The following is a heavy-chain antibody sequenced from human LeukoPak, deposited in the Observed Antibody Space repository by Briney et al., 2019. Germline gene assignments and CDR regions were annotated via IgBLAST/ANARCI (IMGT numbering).Heavy chain of an antibody. CDR1: GDSISSTRYF. V-gene: IGHV4-39*07. CDR2: IYYSGST. Sequence: PSETLSLTCTVSGDSISSTRYFWGWIRQPPGKGLEWIGSIYYSGSTDYNPSLKSRVTISADTSKNQFSLKLSSVTAADTAVYYCARDAPTAYCTGGSCYFDYWGQGTLVTVSS. J-gene: IGHJ4*02. D-gene: IGHD2-8*02. CDR3: ARDAPTAYCTGGSCYFDY.